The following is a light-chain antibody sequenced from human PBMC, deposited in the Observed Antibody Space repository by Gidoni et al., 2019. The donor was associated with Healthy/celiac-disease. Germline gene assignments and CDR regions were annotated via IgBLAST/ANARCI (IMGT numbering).Light chain of an antibody. V-gene: IGKV3-20*01. Sequence: EIVLTQSPGTLSLSPGERATLSCRASQSVSSSYLAWYQQKPGQAPRLLIYGASSRATGIPDRFSGSGSGTDFTLTSSILEPEDFAVYYWQQYGSSPRTFGQGTKVEIK. CDR2: GAS. CDR3: QQYGSSPRT. J-gene: IGKJ1*01. CDR1: QSVSSSY.